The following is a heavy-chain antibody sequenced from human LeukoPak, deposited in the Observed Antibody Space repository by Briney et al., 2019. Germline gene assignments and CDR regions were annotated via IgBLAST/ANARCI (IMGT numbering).Heavy chain of an antibody. CDR1: GFTFSSHS. D-gene: IGHD6-19*01. Sequence: GGSLRLSCAASGFTFSSHSMTWVRQAPGKGLEWVSSISTSSSYIYYADSVKGRFTISRDNAKNSLYLQMNSLRAEDTAVYYCARDPSGWYFVDYWGQGTLVTVSS. CDR3: ARDPSGWYFVDY. CDR2: ISTSSSYI. J-gene: IGHJ4*02. V-gene: IGHV3-21*01.